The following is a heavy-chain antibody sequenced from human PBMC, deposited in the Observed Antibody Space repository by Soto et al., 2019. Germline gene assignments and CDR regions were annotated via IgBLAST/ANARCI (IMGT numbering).Heavy chain of an antibody. J-gene: IGHJ6*03. CDR1: GFTFDDYA. V-gene: IGHV3-9*01. CDR2: ISWNSGSI. Sequence: GGSLRLSCAASGFTFDDYAMHWVRQAPGKGLEWVSGISWNSGSIGYADSVKGRFTISRDNAKNSLYLQMNSLRAEDTALYYCVKDSGDCSGGSCYSGDYYYYMDVWGKGTTVTVSS. D-gene: IGHD2-15*01. CDR3: VKDSGDCSGGSCYSGDYYYYMDV.